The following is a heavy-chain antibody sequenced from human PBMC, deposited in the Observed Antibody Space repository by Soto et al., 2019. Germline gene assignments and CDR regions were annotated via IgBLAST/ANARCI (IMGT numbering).Heavy chain of an antibody. Sequence: GSLRLSCSASGFTFSDHYMDLVLQAPGKGLEWVGRTRNKANSYTTEYAASVKGRFTISRDDSKNSLYLQMNSLKTEDTAVYYCARGAHSSSWRYFDYWGQGTLVTVSS. CDR2: TRNKANSYTT. D-gene: IGHD6-13*01. CDR1: GFTFSDHY. J-gene: IGHJ4*02. CDR3: ARGAHSSSWRYFDY. V-gene: IGHV3-72*01.